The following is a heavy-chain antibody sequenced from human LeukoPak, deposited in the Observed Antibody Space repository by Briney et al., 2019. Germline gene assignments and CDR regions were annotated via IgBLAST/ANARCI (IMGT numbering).Heavy chain of an antibody. J-gene: IGHJ6*03. V-gene: IGHV3-23*01. CDR2: ISGSGGST. Sequence: GGSLRLSCAASGFTFSDYYMSWVRQAPGKGLEWVSAISGSGGSTYYADSVKGRFTISRDNSKNTLYLQMNSLRAEDTAVYYCAKDKPTDYDYIWGSYRTLYMDVWGKGTTVTVSS. D-gene: IGHD3-16*02. CDR3: AKDKPTDYDYIWGSYRTLYMDV. CDR1: GFTFSDYY.